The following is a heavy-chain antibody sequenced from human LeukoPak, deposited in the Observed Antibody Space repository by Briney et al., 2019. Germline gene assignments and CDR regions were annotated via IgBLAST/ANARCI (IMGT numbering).Heavy chain of an antibody. CDR1: DGSLTGYF. CDR3: ARQGSITYAYFDY. J-gene: IGHJ4*02. V-gene: IGHV4-59*08. D-gene: IGHD2-2*01. CDR2: VFYSGNT. Sequence: PSETLSLTCTVSDGSLTGYFWSWIRQPPGKGLEWLGYVFYSGNTRYNPSLESRVTTSADTSKNQFSLRLTSVTAADTAVYHCARQGSITYAYFDYWSQGTLVTVSS.